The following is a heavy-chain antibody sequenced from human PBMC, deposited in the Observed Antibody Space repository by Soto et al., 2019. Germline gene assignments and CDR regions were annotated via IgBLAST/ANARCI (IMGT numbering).Heavy chain of an antibody. CDR2: INPNSGGT. CDR3: ARVVPGPEAWFGP. D-gene: IGHD2-2*01. CDR1: GYTFTAYY. J-gene: IGHJ5*02. V-gene: IGHV1-2*02. Sequence: GASLNVYCKASGYTFTAYYIPWVRQAPVQGLEWMGWINPNSGGTNYAQKFQGRVTMTTDTYTTTADMELRSLRSDDTAVYYCARVVPGPEAWFGPWGQGTLVNVS.